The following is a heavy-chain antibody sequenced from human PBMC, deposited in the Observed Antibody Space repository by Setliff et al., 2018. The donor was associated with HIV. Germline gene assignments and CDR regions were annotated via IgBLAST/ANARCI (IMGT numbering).Heavy chain of an antibody. CDR3: ARDGLLVAGIRFDY. J-gene: IGHJ4*01. V-gene: IGHV1-69*05. D-gene: IGHD6-19*01. CDR1: GGTFSSYA. CDR2: IIPAFGTA. Sequence: RASVKVSCKTSGGTFSSYAVSWVRQAPGQGLEWMGGIIPAFGTANYAQKFQGRVTITTDESTSTAYMELSGLRSEDTAVYFCARDGLLVAGIRFDYWGQGTLVTVSS.